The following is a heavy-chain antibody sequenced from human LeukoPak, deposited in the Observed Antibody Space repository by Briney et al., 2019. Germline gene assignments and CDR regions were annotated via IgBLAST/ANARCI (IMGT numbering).Heavy chain of an antibody. CDR3: ARGWYDSSGYYYGIDDYYYYMDV. V-gene: IGHV1-18*01. CDR1: GYTFTSYG. CDR2: ISAYNGNT. Sequence: ASVKVSCKASGYTFTSYGISWVRQAPGQGLEWMGWISAYNGNTNYARKLQGRVTMTTDTSTSTAYMELRSLRSDDTAVYYCARGWYDSSGYYYGIDDYYYYMDVWGKGTTVTVSS. D-gene: IGHD3-22*01. J-gene: IGHJ6*03.